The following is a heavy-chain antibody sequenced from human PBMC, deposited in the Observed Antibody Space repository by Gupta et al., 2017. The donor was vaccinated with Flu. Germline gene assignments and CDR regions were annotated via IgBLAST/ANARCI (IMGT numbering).Heavy chain of an antibody. D-gene: IGHD5-24*01. Sequence: QVQLQESGPGLGKPSGTLSPPFPVSCYSISSGYYWGWIRQPPGKGLEWIGSIYHSGSTYYNPSLKSRVTISVDTSKNQFSLKLSSVTAADTAVYYCARVRRWLGPFDYWGQGTLVTVSS. J-gene: IGHJ4*02. V-gene: IGHV4-38-2*02. CDR2: IYHSGST. CDR3: ARVRRWLGPFDY. CDR1: CYSISSGYY.